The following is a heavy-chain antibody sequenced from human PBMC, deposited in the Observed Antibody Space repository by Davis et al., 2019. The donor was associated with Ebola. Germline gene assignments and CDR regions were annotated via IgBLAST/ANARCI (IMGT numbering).Heavy chain of an antibody. CDR2: INPNSGGT. Sequence: AASVKVSCKASGYTFTSYAMNWVRQAPGQGLEWMGRINPNSGGTNYAQKFQGRVTMTRDTSISTAYMELSRLRSDDTAVYYCAKGGYYDFWSGYSIDYWGQGTLVTVSS. CDR3: AKGGYYDFWSGYSIDY. V-gene: IGHV1-2*06. J-gene: IGHJ4*02. D-gene: IGHD3-3*01. CDR1: GYTFTSYA.